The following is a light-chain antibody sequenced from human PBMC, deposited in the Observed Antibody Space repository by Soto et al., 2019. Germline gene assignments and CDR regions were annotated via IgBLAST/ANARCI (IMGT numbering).Light chain of an antibody. CDR3: QQYGSSPTWT. CDR1: QSVSGSS. J-gene: IGKJ1*01. V-gene: IGKV3-20*01. Sequence: EIVLTQSPGTLSLSPGERAPLSCRASQSVSGSSLAWYQQKPGHAPRLLIYGASSRATGIPDRFSGSGSGTDFTLTISRLEPEDSAVYYCQQYGSSPTWTFGQGTKV. CDR2: GAS.